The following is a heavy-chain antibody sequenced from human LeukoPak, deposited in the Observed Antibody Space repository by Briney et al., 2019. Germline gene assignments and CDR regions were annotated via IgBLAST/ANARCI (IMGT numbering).Heavy chain of an antibody. CDR1: GGSISSYY. V-gene: IGHV4-4*07. Sequence: KSSETLSLTCTVSGGSISSYYWSWIRQPAGKGLEWIGRIYTSGSTNYNPSLKSRVTMSVDTSKNQFSLKINSVTAADTAVYYCARGSKMVRGARHYNWFDPWGQGTLVTVSS. CDR2: IYTSGST. J-gene: IGHJ5*02. CDR3: ARGSKMVRGARHYNWFDP. D-gene: IGHD3-10*01.